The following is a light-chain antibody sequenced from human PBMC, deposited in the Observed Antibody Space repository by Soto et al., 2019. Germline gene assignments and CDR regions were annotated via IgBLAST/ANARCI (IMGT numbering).Light chain of an antibody. Sequence: DIQMTQSPSSLSASVGDRVTITCRASQGISNWLAWYQQKPGRVPKLLIYAASTLHSGVPSRFSGSGSGTDFTLTINSLQPEDFATYFCQQTYTLPYTFGQGTKVDIK. V-gene: IGKV1-27*01. J-gene: IGKJ2*01. CDR2: AAS. CDR1: QGISNW. CDR3: QQTYTLPYT.